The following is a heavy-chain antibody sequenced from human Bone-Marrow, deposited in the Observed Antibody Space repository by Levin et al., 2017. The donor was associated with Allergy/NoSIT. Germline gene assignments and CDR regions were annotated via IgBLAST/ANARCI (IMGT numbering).Heavy chain of an antibody. Sequence: GGSLRLSCAASGFMFSTSHMNWVRQAPGKGLEYISYISSGSDVIYYADSVKGRFTISRDNAKNSLYLQMNSLRAEDTAIYYCTRACSRGYDSGHWGQGSLVTVSS. CDR2: ISSGSDVI. CDR3: TRACSRGYDSGH. D-gene: IGHD5-12*01. CDR1: GFMFSTSH. J-gene: IGHJ4*02. V-gene: IGHV3-48*01.